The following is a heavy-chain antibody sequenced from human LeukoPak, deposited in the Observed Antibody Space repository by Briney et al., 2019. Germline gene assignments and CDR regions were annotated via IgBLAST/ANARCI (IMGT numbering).Heavy chain of an antibody. CDR1: GGSISSYY. J-gene: IGHJ6*03. D-gene: IGHD6-13*01. CDR2: IYTSGST. Sequence: SETLSLTCTVSGGSISSYYWSWIRQPAGKGLEWIGRIYTSGSTSYNPSLKSRVTISVDTSKNQFSLKLSSVTAADTAVYYCARGFSSSWYYYYYYMDVWGKGTTVTVSS. V-gene: IGHV4-4*07. CDR3: ARGFSSSWYYYYYYMDV.